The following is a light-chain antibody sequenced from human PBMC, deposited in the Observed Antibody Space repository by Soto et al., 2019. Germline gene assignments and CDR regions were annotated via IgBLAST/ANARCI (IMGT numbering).Light chain of an antibody. CDR1: QSVSIN. J-gene: IGKJ1*01. V-gene: IGKV3-15*01. CDR2: DAS. CDR3: QQYNKWRT. Sequence: EIVLTQPPATLSSSQGERATLSCGASQSVSINYLAWYQQKPGQGPRLLIYDASTRATGIPARFSGSGSGTEFTLTISSLQSEDFAVYYCQQYNKWRTFGQGTKVDIK.